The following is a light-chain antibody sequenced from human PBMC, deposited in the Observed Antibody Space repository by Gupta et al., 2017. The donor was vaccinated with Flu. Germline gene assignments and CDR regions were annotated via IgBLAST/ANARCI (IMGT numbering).Light chain of an antibody. CDR3: QQYSGSVT. CDR1: QSVSSSY. Sequence: EIVLTQSPGTLSLSPGERATLSCRPSQSVSSSYLAWYQQKPGQAPRLLIYGASNRATGIPGRCSGSWSGTDFTLTISRLEPEDFAVYYCQQYSGSVTFGPGTKVDIE. V-gene: IGKV3-20*01. J-gene: IGKJ3*01. CDR2: GAS.